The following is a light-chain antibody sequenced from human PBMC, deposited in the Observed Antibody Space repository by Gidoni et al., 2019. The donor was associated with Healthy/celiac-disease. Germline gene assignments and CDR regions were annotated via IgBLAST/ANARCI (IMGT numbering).Light chain of an antibody. CDR2: EVS. CDR1: SSDVGGYND. Sequence: QSARTQPPSASGSPGQSVTISCTGTSSDVGGYNDVSWYQQHPGKAPKLMIYEVSKRPSGVPDRFSGSKSGNTASLTVSGLQAEDEADYYCSSYAGSNNFEVFGGGTKLTVL. CDR3: SSYAGSNNFEV. V-gene: IGLV2-8*01. J-gene: IGLJ2*01.